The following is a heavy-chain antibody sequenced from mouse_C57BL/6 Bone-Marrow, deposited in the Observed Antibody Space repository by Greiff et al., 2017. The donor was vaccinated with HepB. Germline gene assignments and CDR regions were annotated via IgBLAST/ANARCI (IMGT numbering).Heavy chain of an antibody. J-gene: IGHJ3*01. CDR2: ISSGSSTI. Sequence: EVKVEESGGGLVKPGGSLKLSCAASGFTFSDYGMHWVRQAPEKGLEWVAYISSGSSTIYYADTVKGRFTISRDNAKNTLFLQMTSLRSEDTAMYYCARGEGISWFAYWGQGTLVTVSA. CDR1: GFTFSDYG. V-gene: IGHV5-17*01. CDR3: ARGEGISWFAY.